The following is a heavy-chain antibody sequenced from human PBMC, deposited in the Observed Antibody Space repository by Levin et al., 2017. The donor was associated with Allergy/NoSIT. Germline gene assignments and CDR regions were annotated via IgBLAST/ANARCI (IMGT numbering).Heavy chain of an antibody. V-gene: IGHV2-5*01. Sequence: KGSGPTLVKPTQTLTLTCTVSGFSLSTSGVGVGWIRQPPGKALECLAVIYWNDDKGYSPSLKNRLTITKDASKNQVVLTMTNMDPVDTATYYCAHRGGATYFSASGSYFGGLFDYWGQGNLVTVSS. CDR2: IYWNDDK. J-gene: IGHJ4*02. CDR3: AHRGGATYFSASGSYFGGLFDY. D-gene: IGHD3-10*01. CDR1: GFSLSTSGVG.